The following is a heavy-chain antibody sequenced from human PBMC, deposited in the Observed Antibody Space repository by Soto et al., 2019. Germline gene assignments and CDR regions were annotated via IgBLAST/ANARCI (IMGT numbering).Heavy chain of an antibody. CDR3: ARDSQPLLYFDY. CDR2: IWYDGSNK. Sequence: QVQLVESGGGVVQPGRSLRLSCAASGFTFSSYGMHWVRQAPGKGLEWVAVIWYDGSNKYYADSVKGRFTISRDNSKNTLDLQMNSLRAEDTAVYYCARDSQPLLYFDYWGQGTLVTVSS. V-gene: IGHV3-33*01. CDR1: GFTFSSYG. D-gene: IGHD2-21*02. J-gene: IGHJ4*02.